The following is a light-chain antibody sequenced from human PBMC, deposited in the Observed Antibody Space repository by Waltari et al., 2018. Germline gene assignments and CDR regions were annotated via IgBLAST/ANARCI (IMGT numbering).Light chain of an antibody. CDR2: INN. CDR3: AVWDDSLNGWV. V-gene: IGLV1-44*01. Sequence: QSVLTQPPSASGTPGQRVTISCSGGGSNIGSKTVNWYQQLPGTAPKLLIYINNQRPSGVPDRFSGSKSGTSASLAISGLQSEDEADYYCAVWDDSLNGWVFGGGTRLTVL. J-gene: IGLJ3*02. CDR1: GSNIGSKT.